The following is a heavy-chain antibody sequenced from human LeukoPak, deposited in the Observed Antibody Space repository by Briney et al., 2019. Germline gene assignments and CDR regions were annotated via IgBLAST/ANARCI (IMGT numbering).Heavy chain of an antibody. Sequence: SQTLSLTCTVSGGSISSGGYYWSWIRQPPGKGLEWIGYIYHSGSTYYNPSLKSRVTISVDTSKNQFSLKLSSVTAADTAVYYCARASRTGLGIGSFDYWGQGTLVTVSS. CDR3: ARASRTGLGIGSFDY. CDR2: IYHSGST. J-gene: IGHJ4*02. V-gene: IGHV4-30-2*01. CDR1: GGSISSGGYY. D-gene: IGHD7-27*01.